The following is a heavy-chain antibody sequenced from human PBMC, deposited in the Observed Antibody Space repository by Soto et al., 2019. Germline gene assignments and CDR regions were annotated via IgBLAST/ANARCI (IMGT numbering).Heavy chain of an antibody. V-gene: IGHV4-61*08. D-gene: IGHD6-13*01. CDR2: IYYSGST. Sequence: WETLSLTCTVSGGSISSGDYYWSWIRQPPGKGLEWIGYIYYSGSTNYNPSLKSRVTISVDTSKNQFSLKLSSVTAADTAVYYCARDVSSSWYNWFDPWGQGTLVTVSS. CDR1: GGSISSGDYY. CDR3: ARDVSSSWYNWFDP. J-gene: IGHJ5*02.